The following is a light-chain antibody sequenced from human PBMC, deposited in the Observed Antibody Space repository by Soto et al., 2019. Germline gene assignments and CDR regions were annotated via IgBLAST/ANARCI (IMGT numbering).Light chain of an antibody. CDR3: EKYDSVPRT. CDR2: AAS. Sequence: DIQMTQSPSSLSASVGDRVTITCRASQGINNFVAWYQQKPGEVPKLLIYAASTLQSGVQSRFSGSGFGTGFVRTNSSLEPEDVATYYCEKYDSVPRTFGGGTRVEIK. CDR1: QGINNF. V-gene: IGKV1-27*01. J-gene: IGKJ4*01.